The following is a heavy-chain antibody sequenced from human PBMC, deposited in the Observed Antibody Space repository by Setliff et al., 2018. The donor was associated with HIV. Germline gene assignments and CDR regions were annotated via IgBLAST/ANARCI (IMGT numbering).Heavy chain of an antibody. CDR1: GGSISNSNYF. V-gene: IGHV4-39*07. CDR2: IYYTGST. Sequence: SETLSLTCTVSGGSISNSNYFWGWVRQPPGKGLEWIGTIYYTGSTYYNPSLKSRVTIFVDTSKNQFSLKMNSVTAADTAVYYCAREGKTALVTKYFDYWGHGKLVTV. CDR3: AREGKTALVTKYFDY. D-gene: IGHD5-18*01. J-gene: IGHJ4*01.